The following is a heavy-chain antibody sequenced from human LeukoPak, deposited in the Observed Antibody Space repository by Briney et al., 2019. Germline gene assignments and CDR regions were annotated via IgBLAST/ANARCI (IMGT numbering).Heavy chain of an antibody. CDR1: GVSIRRADYY. D-gene: IGHD3-10*01. V-gene: IGHV4-30-4*02. Sequence: SDTLSLTCSVSGVSIRRADYYWSWLRRSAGQGLEWIGYTYPCGNTYYNPSLKSRLAISMDTSKHQFSLRLGSGTAADTAVYYCALTLDYYGSGNLVFAFDLWGQGALVTVSS. CDR3: ALTLDYYGSGNLVFAFDL. J-gene: IGHJ3*01. CDR2: TYPCGNT.